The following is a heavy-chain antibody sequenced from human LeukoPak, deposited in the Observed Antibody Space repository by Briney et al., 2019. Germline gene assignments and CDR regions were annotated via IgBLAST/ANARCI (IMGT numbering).Heavy chain of an antibody. D-gene: IGHD2-15*01. V-gene: IGHV1-2*02. CDR3: ARVGYCSGGSCLWKYYFDY. Sequence: GASVKVSCKASGYTFTGYYMHWVRQAPGQGLEWMGWINPNSGGTNYAQKFQGRVTMTRDTSISTAYMELSRLRSDDTAVYYCARVGYCSGGSCLWKYYFDYWGQGTLVTVSS. CDR1: GYTFTGYY. J-gene: IGHJ4*02. CDR2: INPNSGGT.